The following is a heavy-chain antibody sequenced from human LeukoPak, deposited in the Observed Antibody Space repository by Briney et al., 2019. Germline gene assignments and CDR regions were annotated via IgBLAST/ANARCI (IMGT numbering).Heavy chain of an antibody. CDR3: AREHDFWSGSDAFDI. Sequence: SQTLSLTCTVSGGSISSGGYYWSWIRQPPGKGLEWIGYIYHSGSTYYNPSLKSRVTISVDRSKNQFSLKLSSVTAADTAVYYCAREHDFWSGSDAFDIWGQGTMVTVSS. CDR2: IYHSGST. V-gene: IGHV4-30-2*01. J-gene: IGHJ3*02. CDR1: GGSISSGGYY. D-gene: IGHD3-3*01.